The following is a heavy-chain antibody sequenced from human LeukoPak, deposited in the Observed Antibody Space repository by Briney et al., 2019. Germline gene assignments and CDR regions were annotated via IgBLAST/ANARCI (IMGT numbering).Heavy chain of an antibody. D-gene: IGHD3-10*01. J-gene: IGHJ4*02. V-gene: IGHV1-69*13. CDR3: ARDLGYYGSGSLDY. CDR1: GGTFSSYA. Sequence: SVKVSCKASGGTFSSYAISWVRQAPGQGLEWMGGIIPIFGTANYAQKFQGRVTITADESTSTAYMELSSLRSEDTAVCYCARDLGYYGSGSLDYWGQGTLVTVSS. CDR2: IIPIFGTA.